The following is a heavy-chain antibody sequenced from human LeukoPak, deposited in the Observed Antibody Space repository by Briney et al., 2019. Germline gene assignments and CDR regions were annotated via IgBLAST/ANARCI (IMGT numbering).Heavy chain of an antibody. CDR3: ARGIYGGNVRGWYFDL. Sequence: PGGSLRLSCAASGFIFSTYDMHWVRHGAGKGLEWVSRVGTAGDTSYEASVQGRFTISREDAKNSLYLQMNSLTDGDAAVYYCARGIYGGNVRGWYFDLWGRGALVTVSS. V-gene: IGHV3-13*01. J-gene: IGHJ2*01. CDR1: GFIFSTYD. CDR2: VGTAGDT. D-gene: IGHD4-23*01.